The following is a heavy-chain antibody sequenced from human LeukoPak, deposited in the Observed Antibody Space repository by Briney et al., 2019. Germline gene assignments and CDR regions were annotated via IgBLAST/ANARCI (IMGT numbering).Heavy chain of an antibody. V-gene: IGHV3-30*18. D-gene: IGHD6-13*01. J-gene: IGHJ4*02. CDR3: AKDSLAAAGKFDY. CDR1: GFTFSSYG. Sequence: GGSLRLSCAASGFTFSSYGMHWVRQAPGKGLEWVAVISYDGSNKYYADSVKGRFTISRDNSKNTLYLQMNSLRAEDTAVYYCAKDSLAAAGKFDYWGQGTLVTVSP. CDR2: ISYDGSNK.